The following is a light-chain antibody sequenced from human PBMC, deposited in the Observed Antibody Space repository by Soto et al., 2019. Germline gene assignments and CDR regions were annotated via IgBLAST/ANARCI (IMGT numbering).Light chain of an antibody. V-gene: IGKV3-15*01. CDR3: QQYNNWPT. CDR2: GAS. J-gene: IGKJ5*01. CDR1: QSVRSSY. Sequence: EIVFSQSPGTPSLSPGERAPPSCRASQSVRSSYLAWYQQKPGQAPRLLIYGASTRATGIPARFSGSGSGTEFTLTISSLQSEDFAVYYCQQYNNWPTFGQGTRLEIK.